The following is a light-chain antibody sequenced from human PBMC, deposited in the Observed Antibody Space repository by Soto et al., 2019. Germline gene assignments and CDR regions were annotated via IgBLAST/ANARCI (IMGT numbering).Light chain of an antibody. CDR3: CSYAGSSTYV. Sequence: QSVLTQPASVSGSPGPSITISCTGTSSDVGSYKFVFWYQQHPGKAPKLIIYEASKRPSGVSNRLSGSKSGNTASLTISGLQAEDEADYYCCSYAGSSTYVFGTGTKVTVL. CDR2: EAS. J-gene: IGLJ1*01. V-gene: IGLV2-23*01. CDR1: SSDVGSYKF.